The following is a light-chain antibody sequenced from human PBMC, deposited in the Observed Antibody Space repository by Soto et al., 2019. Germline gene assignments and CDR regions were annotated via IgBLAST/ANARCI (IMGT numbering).Light chain of an antibody. CDR1: SSNIVAGYD. CDR3: QSYDSSLSGYV. Sequence: QSVLTQPPSASGAPGQRVTISCTGSSSNIVAGYDVHWYQQLPGTAPKLLIYGNSNRPSGVPDRFSGSKSGTSASLAITGLQAEDEADYYCQSYDSSLSGYVFGTGTKVTVL. V-gene: IGLV1-40*01. J-gene: IGLJ1*01. CDR2: GNS.